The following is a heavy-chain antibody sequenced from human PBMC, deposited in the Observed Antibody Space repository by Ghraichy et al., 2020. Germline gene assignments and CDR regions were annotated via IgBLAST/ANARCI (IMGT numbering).Heavy chain of an antibody. D-gene: IGHD3-10*01. CDR1: GESFSGYS. J-gene: IGHJ6*03. CDR2: VDHSGRS. V-gene: IGHV4-34*01. CDR3: ARGLTKTVVRGFLVGVAYSSFYLHV. Sequence: SETLSLTCAVYGESFSGYSWTWIRQPPGTGLEWIGEVDHSGRSSHNPSLKSRVTISVDTSKNQFSLKVNSVTAADTAVYYCARGLTKTVVRGFLVGVAYSSFYLHVWGQGTTVTVSS.